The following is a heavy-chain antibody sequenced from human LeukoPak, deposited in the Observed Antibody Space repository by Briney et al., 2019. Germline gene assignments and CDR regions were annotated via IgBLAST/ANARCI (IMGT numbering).Heavy chain of an antibody. J-gene: IGHJ6*03. V-gene: IGHV4-59*01. CDR1: GDSISSYH. CDR3: ARDRVGQQLVGRNYYYYYMDV. Sequence: SETLSLTCIVSGDSISSYHWTWIRQPPGKTLEWIGYIYYSGSTNYNPSLKSRVTISVDTSKNQFSLKLSSVTAADTAVYYCARDRVGQQLVGRNYYYYYMDVWGKGTTVTISS. CDR2: IYYSGST. D-gene: IGHD6-13*01.